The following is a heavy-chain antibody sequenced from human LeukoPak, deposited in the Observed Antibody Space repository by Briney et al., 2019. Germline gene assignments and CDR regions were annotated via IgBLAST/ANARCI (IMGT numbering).Heavy chain of an antibody. J-gene: IGHJ4*02. V-gene: IGHV3-53*01. CDR1: GFTVSSNY. Sequence: GGSLRLSCAASGFTVSSNYMSWVRQAPGKGLEWVSVIYSGGSTYYADSVKGRFTISRDNSKNTLNLQMNSLRAEDTAVYYCAREYSSSGGFDYWGQGTLVTVSS. CDR3: AREYSSSGGFDY. D-gene: IGHD6-6*01. CDR2: IYSGGST.